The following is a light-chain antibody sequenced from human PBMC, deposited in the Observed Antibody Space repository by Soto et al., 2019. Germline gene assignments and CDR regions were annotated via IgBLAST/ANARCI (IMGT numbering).Light chain of an antibody. CDR3: VLYIGSGFAV. CDR1: SGSVSPAYY. Sequence: QAVVTQEPSFSVSPGGTVTLTCGLSSGSVSPAYYPSWYQQTPGQAPRTLIYSTDTRSSGVPDRFSGSILGNKAALTITGAQADDECDYYCVLYIGSGFAVFGGGTKLCV. J-gene: IGLJ3*02. V-gene: IGLV8-61*01. CDR2: STD.